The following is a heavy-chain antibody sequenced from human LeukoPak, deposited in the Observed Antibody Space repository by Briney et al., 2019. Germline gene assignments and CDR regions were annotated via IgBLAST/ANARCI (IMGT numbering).Heavy chain of an antibody. J-gene: IGHJ4*02. CDR2: VSGSGGNT. D-gene: IGHD3-9*01. CDR3: AKSILTGYFRMPFDY. Sequence: PGGSLRLSCAASGFTFSNYAMSWVRQVPGKGLEWVSGVSGSGGNTYYADSVKGRFTISRDNSKSTLSLQMNSLRADDTAVYYCAKSILTGYFRMPFDYWGQGTLVTVSS. V-gene: IGHV3-23*01. CDR1: GFTFSNYA.